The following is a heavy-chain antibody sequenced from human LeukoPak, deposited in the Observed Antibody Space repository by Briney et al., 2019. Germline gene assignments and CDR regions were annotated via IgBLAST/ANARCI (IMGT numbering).Heavy chain of an antibody. CDR3: AKVRDLWCSGGCGGFDY. CDR2: ISSSSSTI. J-gene: IGHJ4*02. CDR1: GFTFSSYN. V-gene: IGHV3-48*04. D-gene: IGHD6-19*01. Sequence: GGSLRLSCAASGFTFSSYNMKWVRQAPGKGLEWVSYISSSSSTIYYADSVKGRFTISRDNAKNSLYLQMNSLRAEDMALYYCAKVRDLWCSGGCGGFDYWGQGTLVTVSS.